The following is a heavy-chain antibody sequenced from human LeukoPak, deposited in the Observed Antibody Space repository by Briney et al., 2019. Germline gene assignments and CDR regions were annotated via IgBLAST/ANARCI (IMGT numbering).Heavy chain of an antibody. CDR1: GYTLTELS. V-gene: IGHV1-24*01. CDR3: ATTAMGAGYCYYYMDV. D-gene: IGHD3-16*01. J-gene: IGHJ6*03. CDR2: FDPEDGET. Sequence: GASVKVSCKVSGYTLTELSMHWVRQAPGKGLEWMGGFDPEDGETIYAQKFQGRVTMTEDTSTDTAYMELSSLRSEDTAVYYCATTAMGAGYCYYYMDVWGKGTTVTVSS.